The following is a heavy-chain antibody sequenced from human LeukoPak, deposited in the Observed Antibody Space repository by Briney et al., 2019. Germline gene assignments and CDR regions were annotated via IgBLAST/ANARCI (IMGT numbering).Heavy chain of an antibody. D-gene: IGHD5-18*01. Sequence: SETLSLTCTVSGGSVSSGSYYWSWIRQPPGKGLEWIANMYYNGSTNYNPSLKSRVTISVNTSKNQFSLRLSSVTAADTAVYYCARDIYGYSDYWGQGTLVTVSS. J-gene: IGHJ4*02. CDR2: MYYNGST. V-gene: IGHV4-61*01. CDR1: GGSVSSGSYY. CDR3: ARDIYGYSDY.